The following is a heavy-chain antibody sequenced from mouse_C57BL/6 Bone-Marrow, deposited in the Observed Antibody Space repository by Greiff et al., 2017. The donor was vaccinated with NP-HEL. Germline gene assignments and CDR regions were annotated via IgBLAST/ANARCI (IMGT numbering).Heavy chain of an antibody. D-gene: IGHD2-5*01. CDR2: INSDGGST. V-gene: IGHV5-2*01. Sequence: EVHLVESGGGLVPPGASLKLSCESSDYDFPSHDMSWVRQTPEKRLELVAAINSDGGSTYYPDTMERRFIISRDNTKKTLYLQMSSLDSEDTALYKCARHNSNPAWLAYWGQGTLVTVSA. J-gene: IGHJ3*01. CDR1: DYDFPSHD. CDR3: ARHNSNPAWLAY.